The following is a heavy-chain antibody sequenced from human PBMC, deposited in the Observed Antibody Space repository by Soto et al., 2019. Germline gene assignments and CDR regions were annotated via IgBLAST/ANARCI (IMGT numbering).Heavy chain of an antibody. CDR3: ARRYSNPHDLVVVIIGSYGMDV. CDR2: ISYDGSNK. Sequence: GGSLRLSCAASGFTFSSYAMHWVRQAPGKGLEWVAVISYDGSNKYYADSVKGRFTISRDNSKNTLCLQMNSLRAEDTAVYYCARRYSNPHDLVVVIIGSYGMDVWGQGTTVTVSS. V-gene: IGHV3-30-3*01. D-gene: IGHD3-22*01. CDR1: GFTFSSYA. J-gene: IGHJ6*02.